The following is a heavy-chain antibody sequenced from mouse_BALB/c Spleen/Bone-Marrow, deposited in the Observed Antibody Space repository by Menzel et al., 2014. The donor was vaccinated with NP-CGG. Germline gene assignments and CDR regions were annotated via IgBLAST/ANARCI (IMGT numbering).Heavy chain of an antibody. CDR3: TRRDYAMDY. V-gene: IGHV1-69*02. CDR1: GYTFTSYW. CDR2: IYPSDSYT. Sequence: QVQLQQSGAELVRPGASVELSCKASGYTFTSYWINWVKQRPGQGLEWIGNIYPSDSYTNYNQKFMDKATLTVDKSSSTAYMQLSSPTSEDSAVYYCTRRDYAMDYWGQGTSVTVSS. J-gene: IGHJ4*01.